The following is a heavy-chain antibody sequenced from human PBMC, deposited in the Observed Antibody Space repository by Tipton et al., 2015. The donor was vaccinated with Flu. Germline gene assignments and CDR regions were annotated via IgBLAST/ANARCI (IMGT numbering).Heavy chain of an antibody. CDR2: IYTSGGT. Sequence: TLSLTCNVSGVSISTGSHYWNWIRQPAGKGLEWIGRIYTSGGTTYNPSLGSRVTISLDTSKNHFSLKLNSVTAADTALYYCAKDSCSGGFCYPDSWGQGTLVTVSS. CDR1: GVSISTGSHY. D-gene: IGHD2-15*01. J-gene: IGHJ1*01. CDR3: AKDSCSGGFCYPDS. V-gene: IGHV4-61*02.